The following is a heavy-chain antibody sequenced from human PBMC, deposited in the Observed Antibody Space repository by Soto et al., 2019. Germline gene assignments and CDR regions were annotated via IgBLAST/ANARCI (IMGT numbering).Heavy chain of an antibody. V-gene: IGHV3-7*01. J-gene: IGHJ4*02. Sequence: ELQLVDSGGALVQPGESLRLSCAASGFTFSDYFMTWVRQAPGTGMEWVATRKHDGNERYYVDSVAGRFTISRHNAKNSRYLQMHALRAEDTAVYYCAIGHWLGCWGQGTLVTVSS. CDR3: AIGHWLGC. CDR1: GFTFSDYF. CDR2: RKHDGNER. D-gene: IGHD6-19*01.